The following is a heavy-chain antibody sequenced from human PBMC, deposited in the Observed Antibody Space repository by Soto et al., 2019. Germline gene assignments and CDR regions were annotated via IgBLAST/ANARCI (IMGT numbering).Heavy chain of an antibody. CDR1: GGSISSGDYY. Sequence: SETLSLTCTVSGGSISSGDYYWSWIRQPPGKGLEWIGNIYYSGSTYYNPSLKSRVTISVDTSKNQFSLKLSSVTAADTAVYYCARVYYLSSGYYPGTQYFDYWGQGTLVTVSS. D-gene: IGHD3-22*01. V-gene: IGHV4-30-4*01. CDR3: ARVYYLSSGYYPGTQYFDY. J-gene: IGHJ4*02. CDR2: IYYSGST.